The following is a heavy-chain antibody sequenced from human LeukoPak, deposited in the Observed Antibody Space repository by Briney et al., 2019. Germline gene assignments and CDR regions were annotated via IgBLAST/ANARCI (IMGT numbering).Heavy chain of an antibody. D-gene: IGHD1-1*01. V-gene: IGHV3-23*01. CDR2: VSVSGGTT. CDR3: AKGGKHWQVEMCFDY. CDR1: AFSFCNDA. J-gene: IGHJ4*02. Sequence: PGGSLRLSCADSAFSFCNDAMTSVRHAPGKGLGWDSAVSVSGGTTYYADSVKGRFTTSRENSNNTLYMQMNSLRAEDTALYYGAKGGKHWQVEMCFDYWGQGALVTVSS.